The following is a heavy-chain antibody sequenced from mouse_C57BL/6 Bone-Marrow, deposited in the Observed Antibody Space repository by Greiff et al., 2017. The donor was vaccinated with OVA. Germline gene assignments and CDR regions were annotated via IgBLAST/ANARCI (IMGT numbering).Heavy chain of an antibody. CDR2: ISDGGSYT. CDR3: ARVTYRYYAMDY. Sequence: EVKVVESGGGLVKPGGSLKLSCAASGFTFSSSAMSWVRQTPEKRLEWVATISDGGSYTYYPDNVKGRFTISRDNAKNNLYLQMSHLKSEDTAMYYGARVTYRYYAMDYWGQGTSVTVSS. J-gene: IGHJ4*01. V-gene: IGHV5-4*03. CDR1: GFTFSSSA. D-gene: IGHD2-14*01.